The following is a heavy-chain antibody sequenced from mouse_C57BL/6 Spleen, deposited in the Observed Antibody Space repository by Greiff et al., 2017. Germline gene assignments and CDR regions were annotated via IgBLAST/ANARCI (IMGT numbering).Heavy chain of an antibody. Sequence: EVKLMESGPELVKPGASVKMSCKASGYTFTDYNMHWVKQSHGKSLEWIGYINPNNGGTSYNQKFKGKATLTVNKSSSTAYMELRSLTSEDSAVYYCAKYYGTYAMDYWGQGTSVTVSS. J-gene: IGHJ4*01. CDR3: AKYYGTYAMDY. V-gene: IGHV1-22*01. CDR1: GYTFTDYN. D-gene: IGHD1-2*01. CDR2: INPNNGGT.